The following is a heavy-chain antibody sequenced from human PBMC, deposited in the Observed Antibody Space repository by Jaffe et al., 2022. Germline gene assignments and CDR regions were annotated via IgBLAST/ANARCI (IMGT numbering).Heavy chain of an antibody. V-gene: IGHV4-39*01. CDR1: GGSISSSSYY. J-gene: IGHJ3*02. CDR3: ASIEVGYCSGGSCYEDAFDI. D-gene: IGHD2-15*01. CDR2: IYYSGST. Sequence: QLQLQESGPGLVKPSETLSLTCTVSGGSISSSSYYWGWIRQPPGKGLEWIGSIYYSGSTYYNPSLKSRVTISVDTSKNQFSLKLSSVTAADTAVYYCASIEVGYCSGGSCYEDAFDIWGQGTMVTVSS.